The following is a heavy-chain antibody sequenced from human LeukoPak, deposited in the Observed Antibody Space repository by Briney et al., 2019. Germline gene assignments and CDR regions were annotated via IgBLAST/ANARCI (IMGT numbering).Heavy chain of an antibody. CDR3: ASSYSSSYYFDY. J-gene: IGHJ4*02. V-gene: IGHV3-74*01. D-gene: IGHD6-6*01. Sequence: GGSLRLSCAASGFIFSSYWMHWVRQAPGKGLVWVSRINSDGSSTSYADSVKGRFTISRDNAKNTLYLQMNSLRAEDTAVYYCASSYSSSYYFDYWGQGTLVTVSS. CDR2: INSDGSST. CDR1: GFIFSSYW.